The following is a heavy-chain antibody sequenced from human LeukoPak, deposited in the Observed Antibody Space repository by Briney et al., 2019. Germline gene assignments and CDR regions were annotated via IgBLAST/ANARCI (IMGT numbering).Heavy chain of an antibody. V-gene: IGHV4-4*07. Sequence: SETLSLTCSVSGGSISSYSWSWIRQPAGEGLEWIGRIYSSGGNSYSPSLKGRVAMSADTSKNQFSLMLSSVTAADTAVYYCARDSSAWSFDYWGQGALVTVSS. J-gene: IGHJ4*02. CDR1: GGSISSYS. CDR3: ARDSSAWSFDY. D-gene: IGHD6-19*01. CDR2: IYSSGGN.